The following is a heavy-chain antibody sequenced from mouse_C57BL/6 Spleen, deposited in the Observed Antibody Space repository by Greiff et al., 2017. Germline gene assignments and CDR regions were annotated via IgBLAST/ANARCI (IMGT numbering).Heavy chain of an antibody. CDR1: GYTFTSYW. D-gene: IGHD1-1*01. J-gene: IGHJ3*01. Sequence: QVQLQQPGAELVMPGASVKLSCKASGYTFTSYWMHWVKQRPGQGLEWIGEIDPSDSYTNYNQKFKGKSTLTVDKSSSTAYMQLSSLTSEDSAVYYCARNWNYGSSSFAYWGQGTLVTVSA. CDR3: ARNWNYGSSSFAY. V-gene: IGHV1-69*01. CDR2: IDPSDSYT.